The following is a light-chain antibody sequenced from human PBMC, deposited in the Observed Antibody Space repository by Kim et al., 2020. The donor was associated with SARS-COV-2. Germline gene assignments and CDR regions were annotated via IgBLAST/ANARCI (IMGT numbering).Light chain of an antibody. CDR2: STN. J-gene: IGLJ3*02. V-gene: IGLV8-61*01. CDR3: VLYMGRGTWV. Sequence: QTVVTQEPSFSVSPGGTVKLTCGLSSGSVSTSYYPSWYQQTPGQAPRTLIYSTNTRSSGVPDRFSGSILGNKAALTITGAQADDESDYYCVLYMGRGTWVFGGGTQLTVL. CDR1: SGSVSTSYY.